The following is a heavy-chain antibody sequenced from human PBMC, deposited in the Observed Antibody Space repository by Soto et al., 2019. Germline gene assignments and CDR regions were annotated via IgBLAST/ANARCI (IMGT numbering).Heavy chain of an antibody. CDR1: GFTFSSYA. CDR2: ISGSGGST. CDR3: AKGFSKAHIFDY. D-gene: IGHD4-4*01. J-gene: IGHJ4*02. Sequence: QPGVSLRLSCAASGFTFSSYAMSWVRQAPGKGLEWVSAISGSGGSTYYADSVEGRFTISRDNSKNTLYLQMNSLRAEDTAVYYCAKGFSKAHIFDYWGQGTLVPVSS. V-gene: IGHV3-23*01.